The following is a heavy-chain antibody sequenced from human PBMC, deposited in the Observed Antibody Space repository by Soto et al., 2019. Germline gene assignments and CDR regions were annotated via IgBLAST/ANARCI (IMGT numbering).Heavy chain of an antibody. CDR1: GFTFSTYW. CDR3: LCGGNFFVY. Sequence: EVQLVESGGGLVQPGESLRLSCAASGFTFSTYWMTWVRQPPGKGLEWVPNIDQDGSERYYVDSVRGRFTISRDNAKNSLYLQMNSLGVEDTAVYYCLCGGNFFVYWGQGTLVTVSP. J-gene: IGHJ4*02. D-gene: IGHD3-16*01. V-gene: IGHV3-7*01. CDR2: IDQDGSER.